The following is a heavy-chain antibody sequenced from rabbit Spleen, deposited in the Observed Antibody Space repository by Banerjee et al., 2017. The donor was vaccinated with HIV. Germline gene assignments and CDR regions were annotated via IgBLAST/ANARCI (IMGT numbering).Heavy chain of an antibody. CDR1: GFDFSSYG. D-gene: IGHD4-2*01. CDR3: ARDNYAGYGWELYL. Sequence: LVESGGGLVQPGGSLKLSCKASGFDFSSYGINWVRQAPGKGLEWIGIIGTAEGSTYYASWVNGRFTISSDNAQNTLYLQLSSLTAADTATYFCARDNYAGYGWELYLWGQGTLVTVS. V-gene: IGHV1S47*01. J-gene: IGHJ4*01. CDR2: IGTAEGST.